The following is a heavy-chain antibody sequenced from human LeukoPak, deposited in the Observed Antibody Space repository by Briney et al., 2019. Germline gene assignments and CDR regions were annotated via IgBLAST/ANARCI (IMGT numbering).Heavy chain of an antibody. CDR3: AREDTAMVMDV. CDR1: GGTFSSYT. D-gene: IGHD5-18*01. V-gene: IGHV1-69*04. CDR2: IIPILGIV. Sequence: SVKVSCKASGGTFSSYTLSWVRQAPGQGLEWMGRIIPILGIVNYAQQFQGRVTIIADKSTSTAYMELSSLRSEDTAVYYCAREDTAMVMDVWGKGTTVTVSS. J-gene: IGHJ6*04.